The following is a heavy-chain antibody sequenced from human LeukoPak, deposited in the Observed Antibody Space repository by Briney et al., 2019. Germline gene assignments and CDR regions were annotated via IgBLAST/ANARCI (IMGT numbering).Heavy chain of an antibody. D-gene: IGHD6-13*01. V-gene: IGHV3-30*01. Sequence: GGSLRLSCAASGFTFSSYAMHWVRQAPGKGLEWVAVISYDGSNKYYADSVKGRFTISRDNSKNTLYLQMNSLRAEDTAVYYCAKSAWPGSSWTPFDYWGQGTLVTVSS. CDR1: GFTFSSYA. J-gene: IGHJ4*02. CDR3: AKSAWPGSSWTPFDY. CDR2: ISYDGSNK.